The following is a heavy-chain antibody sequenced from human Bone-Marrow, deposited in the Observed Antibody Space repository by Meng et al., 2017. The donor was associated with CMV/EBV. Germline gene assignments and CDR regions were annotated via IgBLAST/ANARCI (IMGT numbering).Heavy chain of an antibody. V-gene: IGHV3-7*04. J-gene: IGHJ4*02. CDR1: GFTFSSYV. CDR3: AWGSGLAS. Sequence: GGSLRLSCAASGFTFSSYVMHWVRQAPGKGLEWVANIKPDGSEKYYVDSVKGRFTISRDNAKNSLYLQMNSLRVEDTAVYHCAWGSGLASWGQGTLVTVSS. CDR2: IKPDGSEK.